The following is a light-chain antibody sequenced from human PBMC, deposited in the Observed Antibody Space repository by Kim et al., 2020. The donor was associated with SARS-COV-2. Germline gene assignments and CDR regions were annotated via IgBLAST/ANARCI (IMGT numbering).Light chain of an antibody. V-gene: IGKV1-39*01. Sequence: DIQMTQSPSSLSASVGDRVTITCRASQSISIYLNWYQQKLGKAPKLLIFAASSLQSGVPSRFSGSGSGTDFTLTISSLQPEDFATYYCQQSHSTPYIFGQGTKLEI. CDR2: AAS. CDR3: QQSHSTPYI. CDR1: QSISIY. J-gene: IGKJ2*01.